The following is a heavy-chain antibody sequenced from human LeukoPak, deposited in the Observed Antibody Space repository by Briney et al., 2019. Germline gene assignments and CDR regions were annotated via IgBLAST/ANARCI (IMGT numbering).Heavy chain of an antibody. CDR3: AKILGYCSSTSCYTTPMIDY. D-gene: IGHD2-2*02. J-gene: IGHJ4*02. CDR1: GFTFSSYA. CDR2: ISGSGGST. V-gene: IGHV3-23*01. Sequence: GGSLRLSCAASGFTFSSYAMSWVRQAPGKGLEWVSAISGSGGSTYYADSVKGRFTISRDNSKNTLYLQMNSLRTEDTAVYYCAKILGYCSSTSCYTTPMIDYWGQGTLVTVSS.